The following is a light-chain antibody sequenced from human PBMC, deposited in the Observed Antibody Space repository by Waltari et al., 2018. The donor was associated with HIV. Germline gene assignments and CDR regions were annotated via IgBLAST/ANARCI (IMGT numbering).Light chain of an antibody. CDR2: NDN. Sequence: QIVLTQSPSASGTPGQGVTISCSGGVSNIGSRSVHWYQQVPGTAPTLLIYNDNQRPSGVPDRFTGSKSGTSASLASSGLRSEDESDYYCSSWDDNLNGPVFGGGTKLTVL. V-gene: IGLV1-44*01. J-gene: IGLJ3*02. CDR3: SSWDDNLNGPV. CDR1: VSNIGSRS.